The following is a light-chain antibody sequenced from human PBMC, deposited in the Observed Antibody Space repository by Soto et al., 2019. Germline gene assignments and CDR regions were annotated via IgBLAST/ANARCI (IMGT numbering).Light chain of an antibody. J-gene: IGKJ1*01. CDR3: QQYGSSGT. CDR1: QSVSSSY. CDR2: GAS. Sequence: EIVLTQYTGTLSLSPGERATLSCRASQSVSSSYLAWYQQKPGQAPRLLIYGASNRATGIPDRFSGSGSGTDFTLTISRLEPEDFAVYYCQQYGSSGTFGQGTKV. V-gene: IGKV3-20*01.